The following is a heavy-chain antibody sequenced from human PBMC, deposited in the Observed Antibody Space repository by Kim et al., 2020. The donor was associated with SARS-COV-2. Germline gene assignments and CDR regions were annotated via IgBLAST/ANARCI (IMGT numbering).Heavy chain of an antibody. CDR3: ARGRSGEPSHYGMDV. D-gene: IGHD3-16*01. J-gene: IGHJ6*02. Sequence: PSLKSRVTICVDASKNQFTLGLSSVTAADTAVYYCARGRSGEPSHYGMDVWDQGTTVTVSS. V-gene: IGHV4-34*13.